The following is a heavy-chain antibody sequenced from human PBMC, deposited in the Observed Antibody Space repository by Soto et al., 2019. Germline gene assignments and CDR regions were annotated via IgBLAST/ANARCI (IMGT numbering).Heavy chain of an antibody. Sequence: GGSLRLSCAASGFTFSSYAMSWVRQAPGKGLEWVSAISGSGGSTYYADSVKGRFTISRDNSKNTLYLQMNSLRAEDTAVYYCAKFSTLIVVVPADHFDYWGQGTLVTVSS. CDR3: AKFSTLIVVVPADHFDY. D-gene: IGHD2-2*01. V-gene: IGHV3-23*01. J-gene: IGHJ4*02. CDR1: GFTFSSYA. CDR2: ISGSGGST.